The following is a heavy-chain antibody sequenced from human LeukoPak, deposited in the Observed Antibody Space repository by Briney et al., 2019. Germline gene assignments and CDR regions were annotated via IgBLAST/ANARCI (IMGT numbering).Heavy chain of an antibody. Sequence: SETLSLTCTVSGGSISSYYWSWIRQPAGKGLEWIGRIYASGNSNYNPSLKSRLTMSVDTSKNQLSLKLSSVTAADTAVYYCARVRVFHDSTPDEAFDIWGQGTMVTVSS. CDR2: IYASGNS. D-gene: IGHD2-2*01. V-gene: IGHV4-4*07. J-gene: IGHJ3*02. CDR3: ARVRVFHDSTPDEAFDI. CDR1: GGSISSYY.